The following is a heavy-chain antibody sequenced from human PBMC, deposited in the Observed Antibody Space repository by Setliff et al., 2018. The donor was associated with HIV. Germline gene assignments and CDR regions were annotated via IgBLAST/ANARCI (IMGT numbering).Heavy chain of an antibody. CDR1: GDFISSGVYY. CDR2: ISYSGST. Sequence: SETLSLTCTVSGDFISSGVYYWTWIRQPPGRGLEWIGYISYSGSTYYTPSIKSRVTISVDTSKNQFSLRLSSVPAADTAVYYCARVRPYYYGSGRRYGMDVWGQGTTVTVSS. J-gene: IGHJ6*02. D-gene: IGHD3-10*01. V-gene: IGHV4-30-4*08. CDR3: ARVRPYYYGSGRRYGMDV.